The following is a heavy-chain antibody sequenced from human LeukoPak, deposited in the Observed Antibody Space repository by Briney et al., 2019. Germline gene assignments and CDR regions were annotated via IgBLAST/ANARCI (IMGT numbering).Heavy chain of an antibody. CDR3: ARDPKRRYYYDSSGLIDY. J-gene: IGHJ4*02. CDR2: ISAYNGNT. Sequence: ASVKVSCKASGYTFTSYGISWVRQARGQGLEWMGWISAYNGNTNYAQKLQGRVTMTTDTSTSTAYMELRSLRSDDTAVYYCARDPKRRYYYDSSGLIDYWGQGTLVTVSS. D-gene: IGHD3-22*01. CDR1: GYTFTSYG. V-gene: IGHV1-18*01.